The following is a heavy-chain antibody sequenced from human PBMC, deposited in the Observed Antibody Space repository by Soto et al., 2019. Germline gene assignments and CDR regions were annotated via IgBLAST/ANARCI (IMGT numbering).Heavy chain of an antibody. CDR2: IYPGGST. CDR1: GGSISNYY. D-gene: IGHD2-15*01. J-gene: IGHJ4*02. CDR3: ARASVGPPGGGSWIMPFDF. Sequence: LTCSVSGGSISNYYWSWIRQSAGKGLEWIGRIYPGGSTNYNPSLKSRVTMSVDTSKNQVSLRLTSVTAADTAVYYCARASVGPPGGGSWIMPFDFWGQGTRVTVSS. V-gene: IGHV4-4*07.